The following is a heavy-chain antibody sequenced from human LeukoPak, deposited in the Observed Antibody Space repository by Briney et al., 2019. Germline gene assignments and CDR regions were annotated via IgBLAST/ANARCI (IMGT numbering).Heavy chain of an antibody. J-gene: IGHJ3*02. CDR1: AFIFSGHW. Sequence: PGGSLRLSCEGSAFIFSGHWMNWVRQTPGKGLEWVAGIKEDGSERQYVDSVKGRFSISRDNTKGSLFLQLNSLRAEDTAVYYCARDRTVTTDAFDIWGQGTMVTVSS. V-gene: IGHV3-7*01. D-gene: IGHD4-17*01. CDR2: IKEDGSER. CDR3: ARDRTVTTDAFDI.